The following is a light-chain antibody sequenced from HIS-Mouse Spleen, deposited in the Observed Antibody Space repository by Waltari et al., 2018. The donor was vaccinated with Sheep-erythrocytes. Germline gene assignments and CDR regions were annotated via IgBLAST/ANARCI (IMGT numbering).Light chain of an antibody. Sequence: SYVLTKPPSVSVAPGKTARITCGGNNIGSKSVHWYQQKPGQAPVLVVYDDSDRPSGIPERCAGSNSGNTATLTISGLQAEDEADYYCCSYAGSYNHVFATGTKVTVL. CDR3: CSYAGSYNHV. CDR2: DDS. J-gene: IGLJ1*01. V-gene: IGLV3-21*03. CDR1: NIGSKS.